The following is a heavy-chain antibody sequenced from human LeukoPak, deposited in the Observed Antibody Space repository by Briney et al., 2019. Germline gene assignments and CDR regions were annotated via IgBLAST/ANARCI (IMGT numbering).Heavy chain of an antibody. CDR3: ATSSPVYYDFWSGYHYYYGMDV. CDR2: FDPEDGET. J-gene: IGHJ6*02. V-gene: IGHV1-24*01. D-gene: IGHD3-3*01. CDR1: GYTLTELS. Sequence: ALVKVSCKVSGYTLTELSMHWVRQAPGKGLEWMGGFDPEDGETIYAQKFQGRVTMTEDTSTDTAYMELSSLRSEDTAAYYCATSSPVYYDFWSGYHYYYGMDVWGQGTTVTVSS.